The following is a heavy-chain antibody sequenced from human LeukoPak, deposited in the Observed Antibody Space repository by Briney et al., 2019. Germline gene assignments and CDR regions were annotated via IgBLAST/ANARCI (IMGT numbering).Heavy chain of an antibody. J-gene: IGHJ4*03. CDR1: GFTFSSYG. V-gene: IGHV3-30*18. CDR2: ISYDGSNK. CDR3: AKASLCSGGSCYIDY. D-gene: IGHD2-15*01. Sequence: GGSLRLSCAASGFTFSSYGMRWVRQAPGKGLERVAVISYDGSNKYYADSVKGRFTISRDNSKNTLYLQMNSLRAEDTAVYYCAKASLCSGGSCYIDYWGQGTLVTVSS.